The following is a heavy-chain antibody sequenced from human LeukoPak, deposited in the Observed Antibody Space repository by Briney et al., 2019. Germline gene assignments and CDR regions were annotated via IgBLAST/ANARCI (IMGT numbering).Heavy chain of an antibody. CDR2: IYSGGNT. J-gene: IGHJ3*02. Sequence: PGGSLRLSCAASGFTVSINYMSWVRQAPGKGLEWVSVIYSGGNTYYADSVKGRFTISRDNSKNTLYLQMNSLRAEDTAVYYCARNQDYGVYNSVGAFDIWGQGTMVTVSS. D-gene: IGHD4-17*01. CDR3: ARNQDYGVYNSVGAFDI. V-gene: IGHV3-53*01. CDR1: GFTVSINY.